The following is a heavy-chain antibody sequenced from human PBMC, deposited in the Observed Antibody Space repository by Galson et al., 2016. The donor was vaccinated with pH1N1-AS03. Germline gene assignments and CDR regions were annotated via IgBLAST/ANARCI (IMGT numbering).Heavy chain of an antibody. D-gene: IGHD3-3*01. CDR3: AKGDDFWSGYSPNYYYCMDV. V-gene: IGHV3-23*01. J-gene: IGHJ6*02. CDR2: ISGLGEST. CDR1: GFIFSNYA. Sequence: SLRLSCAASGFIFSNYAMTWVRQAPGKGLQWVSTISGLGESTKYAESVKGRSAISRDNSKNTLYLLMNSLRAEDTAVYYCAKGDDFWSGYSPNYYYCMDVWGQGTTVTVSS.